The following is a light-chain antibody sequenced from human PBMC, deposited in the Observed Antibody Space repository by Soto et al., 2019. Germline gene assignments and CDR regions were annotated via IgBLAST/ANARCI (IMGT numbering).Light chain of an antibody. V-gene: IGKV3-20*01. CDR1: QYINTR. CDR3: QEYGTSRT. J-gene: IGKJ1*01. Sequence: EILLTQSPATRSSFPGDRVTLSCRASQYINTRLAWYPQKPGQAPRLLIYAASNTAPGIPDRFSGSCSGTDFTLTISRMEPEDSAVDYCQEYGTSRTFGPGTQVDIK. CDR2: AAS.